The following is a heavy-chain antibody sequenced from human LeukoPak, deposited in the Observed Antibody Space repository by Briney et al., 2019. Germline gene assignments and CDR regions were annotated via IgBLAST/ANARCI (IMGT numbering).Heavy chain of an antibody. V-gene: IGHV1-46*01. D-gene: IGHD3-10*01. CDR1: GDTLSTYN. Sequence: ASVKVSCKTSGDTLSTYNIHGVREAPGQGVEWMGIINPIGYYTTYAQKFQGRVTMTRDTSTSTVHMKLSSLTSEDTAVYYCARDGVFDYWGQGTLVTVSS. J-gene: IGHJ4*02. CDR3: ARDGVFDY. CDR2: INPIGYYT.